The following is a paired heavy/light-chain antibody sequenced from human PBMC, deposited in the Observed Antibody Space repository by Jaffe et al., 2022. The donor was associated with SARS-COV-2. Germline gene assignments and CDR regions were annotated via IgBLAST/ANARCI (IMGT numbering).Light chain of an antibody. J-gene: IGKJ2*01. CDR3: MQATQFPRT. Sequence: DIVMTQTPLSSPVTLGQPASISCRSSQSLVHSDGNTYLSWLQQRPGQPPRLLIYKISNRFSGVPDRFSGSGAGTDFTLKISRVEAEDVGVYYCMQATQFPRTFGQGTKLEIK. V-gene: IGKV2-24*01. CDR2: KIS. CDR1: QSLVHSDGNTY.
Heavy chain of an antibody. CDR1: GGTFSSYA. CDR2: IIPIFGTA. CDR3: AVGGVPAAMGWADYYYYGMDV. D-gene: IGHD2-2*01. Sequence: QVQLVQSGAEVKKPGSSVKVSCKASGGTFSSYAISWVRQAPGQGLEWMGGIIPIFGTANYAQKFQGRVTITADESTSTAYMELSSLRSEDTAVYYCAVGGVPAAMGWADYYYYGMDVWGQGTTVTVSS. J-gene: IGHJ6*02. V-gene: IGHV1-69*01.